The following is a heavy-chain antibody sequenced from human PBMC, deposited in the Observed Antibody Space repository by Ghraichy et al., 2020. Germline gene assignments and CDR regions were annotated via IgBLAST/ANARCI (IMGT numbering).Heavy chain of an antibody. J-gene: IGHJ5*02. CDR3: ARRGATTFVAWNWFDP. Sequence: ASVKVSCKASGYTFTSYGISWVRQAPGQGLEWMGWISAYNGNTNYAQKLQGRVTMTTDTSTSTAYMELRSLRSDDTAVYYCARRGATTFVAWNWFDPWGQGTLVTVSS. V-gene: IGHV1-18*01. CDR1: GYTFTSYG. CDR2: ISAYNGNT. D-gene: IGHD1-26*01.